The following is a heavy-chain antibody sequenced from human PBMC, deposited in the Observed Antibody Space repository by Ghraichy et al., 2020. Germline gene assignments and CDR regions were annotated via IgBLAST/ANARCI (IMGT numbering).Heavy chain of an antibody. CDR1: GFTFSSYA. CDR3: AKGGPTTRKNYFDY. D-gene: IGHD1-26*01. Sequence: GASLNISCAASGFTFSSYAMSWVRQAPGKGLEWVSGISASGGGTYYADSVKGRFTISRDNSKNTLYLQMNSLRAEDTAVYYCAKGGPTTRKNYFDYWGQGTLVIVSS. CDR2: ISASGGGT. J-gene: IGHJ4*02. V-gene: IGHV3-23*01.